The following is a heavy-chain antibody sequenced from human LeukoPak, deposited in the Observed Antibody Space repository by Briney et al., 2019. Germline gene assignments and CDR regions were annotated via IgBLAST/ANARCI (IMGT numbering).Heavy chain of an antibody. CDR3: ARAPGRPAAVFDY. CDR1: GGSISSSSYY. J-gene: IGHJ4*02. V-gene: IGHV4-39*01. Sequence: SETLSLTCTVSGGSISSSSYYWSWIRQPPGKGLEWIGSIYYSGSTYYNPSLKSRVTISVDTSKNQFSLKLSSVTAADTAVYYCARAPGRPAAVFDYWGQGTLVTVSS. D-gene: IGHD2-2*01. CDR2: IYYSGST.